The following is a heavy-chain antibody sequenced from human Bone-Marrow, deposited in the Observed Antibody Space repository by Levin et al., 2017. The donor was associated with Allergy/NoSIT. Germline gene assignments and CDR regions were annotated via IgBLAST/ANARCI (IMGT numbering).Heavy chain of an antibody. CDR2: IKQDGSEK. Sequence: SGGSLRLSCSVSGFSLSAYWMSWVRQAPGKGLEWVGNIKQDGSEKNYVDSVKGRFTISRDKAKNSLYLQMNSLRAEDTAVYFCVKMNWGTGPFDYWGQGALVTVSS. J-gene: IGHJ4*02. V-gene: IGHV3-7*02. CDR1: GFSLSAYW. D-gene: IGHD7-27*01. CDR3: VKMNWGTGPFDY.